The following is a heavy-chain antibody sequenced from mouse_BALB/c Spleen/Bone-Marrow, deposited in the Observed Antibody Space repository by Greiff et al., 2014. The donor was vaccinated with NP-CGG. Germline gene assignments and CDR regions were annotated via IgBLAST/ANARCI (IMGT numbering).Heavy chain of an antibody. CDR1: GYLFTSYY. CDR3: ARSYDGYPYAMNY. CDR2: FDPFNGGT. Sequence: VQLQQSGPELMKPGASVKISCKASGYLFTSYYMHWVEQSHGESLEWIGYFDPFNGGTSYNQKFKGKATLTVDKSSSTAYMHLSSLTSEDSAVYFCARSYDGYPYAMNYWGQGTSVTVSS. J-gene: IGHJ4*01. V-gene: IGHV1S135*01. D-gene: IGHD2-3*01.